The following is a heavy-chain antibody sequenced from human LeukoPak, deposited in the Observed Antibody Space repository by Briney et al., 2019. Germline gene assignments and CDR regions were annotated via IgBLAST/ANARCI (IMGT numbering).Heavy chain of an antibody. CDR3: AKRHHYCSSTCTLFDY. CDR2: ISGSGDNT. J-gene: IGHJ4*02. D-gene: IGHD2-2*01. CDR1: GFTFNTYA. V-gene: IGHV3-23*01. Sequence: GGSLRLSCAASGFTFNTYAMSWVRQAPGKGLEWVSVISGSGDNTYYADSVKGRFTTSRDNSKNTLYLQMNSLRAEDTAVYYCAKRHHYCSSTCTLFDYWGQGTLVTVSS.